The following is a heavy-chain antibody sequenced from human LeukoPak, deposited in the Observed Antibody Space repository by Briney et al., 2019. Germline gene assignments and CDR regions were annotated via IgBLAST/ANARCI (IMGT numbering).Heavy chain of an antibody. D-gene: IGHD3-16*01. CDR1: GGSISSGGYY. V-gene: IGHV4-39*07. Sequence: PSQTLSLTCTVSGGSISSGGYYWSWIRQPPGKGLEWIGSIYYSGSTYYNPSLKSRVTISVDTSKNQFSLKLSAVTAADTAVYYCATGGLNDYWGQGTLVTVSS. CDR2: IYYSGST. J-gene: IGHJ4*02. CDR3: ATGGLNDY.